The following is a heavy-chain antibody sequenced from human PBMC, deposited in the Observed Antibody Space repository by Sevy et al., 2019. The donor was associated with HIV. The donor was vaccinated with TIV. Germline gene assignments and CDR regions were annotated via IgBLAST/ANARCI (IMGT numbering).Heavy chain of an antibody. J-gene: IGHJ5*02. CDR2: INWNGGTK. V-gene: IGHV3-20*04. D-gene: IGHD5-12*01. CDR3: ARNTGFAYGDNWFDP. Sequence: GESLKISCAVSGFTFENYGTSWVRQAPGKGLEWVTGINWNGGTKNYVDSVKGRFTISRDNAKNSLNLQMDSLRVEDTAVYYCARNTGFAYGDNWFDPWGQGTLVTVSS. CDR1: GFTFENYG.